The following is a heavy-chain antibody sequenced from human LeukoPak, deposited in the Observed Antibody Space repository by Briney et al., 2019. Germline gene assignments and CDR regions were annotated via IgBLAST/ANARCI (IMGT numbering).Heavy chain of an antibody. V-gene: IGHV3-48*01. CDR1: GFAFSSSG. CDR2: ISGSSTI. J-gene: IGHJ4*02. CDR3: ARGYCSGGSCLHSNDY. D-gene: IGHD2-15*01. Sequence: GGSLRLSCAASGFAFSSSGMNWVRQAPGKGLEWISYISGSSTIYHAGSVQGRFTISRDNAKNSLFLQMNSLRAEDTAVYYCARGYCSGGSCLHSNDYWGQGTLVTVSS.